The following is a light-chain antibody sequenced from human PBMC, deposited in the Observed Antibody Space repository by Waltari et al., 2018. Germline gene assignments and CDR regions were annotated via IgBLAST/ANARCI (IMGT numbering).Light chain of an antibody. CDR1: TSDLVDYNY. CDR3: FSYTTSSTWV. V-gene: IGLV2-14*01. CDR2: GGS. Sequence: QSALTQPASVSGSPGQSITISCTGATSDLVDYNYVSWYQQHPDKAPRLMIYGGSKRPSGVPNRFSGSKAGTTASLTISGLQAEDEADYYCFSYTTSSTWVFGGGTKLTVL. J-gene: IGLJ3*02.